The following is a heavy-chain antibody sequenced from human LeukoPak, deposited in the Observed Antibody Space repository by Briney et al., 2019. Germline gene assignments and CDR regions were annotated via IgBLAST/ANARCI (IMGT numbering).Heavy chain of an antibody. CDR3: ARRRDDYRQIDY. J-gene: IGHJ4*02. CDR1: GYTFTSYG. V-gene: IGHV1-18*01. Sequence: ASVKVSCKTSGYTFTSYGIRWVRQAPGQGLEWMGWISAFTVNTDYAQKLQGRGTMTTDTTTSTAYMELRSLRSDDTAVYYCARRRDDYRQIDYWGQGTLVTVSS. CDR2: ISAFTVNT. D-gene: IGHD5-24*01.